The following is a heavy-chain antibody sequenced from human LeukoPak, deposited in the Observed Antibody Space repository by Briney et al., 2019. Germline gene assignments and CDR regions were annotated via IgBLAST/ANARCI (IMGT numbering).Heavy chain of an antibody. D-gene: IGHD1-7*01. CDR3: ATYNWNYRAFNS. CDR2: ISSSSNTV. Sequence: PGGSLRLSCAASGFPLSAYSINWVRQAPGTGLEWVSYISSSSNTVEYADSVKGRFTISRDNAKNSLYLQMNSLRAEDTAVYYCATYNWNYRAFNSWGQGTLVTVSS. CDR1: GFPLSAYS. V-gene: IGHV3-48*04. J-gene: IGHJ4*02.